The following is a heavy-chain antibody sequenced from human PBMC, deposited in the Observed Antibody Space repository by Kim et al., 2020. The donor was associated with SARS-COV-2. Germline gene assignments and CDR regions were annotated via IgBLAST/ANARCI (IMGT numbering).Heavy chain of an antibody. CDR1: GFTFSDYY. Sequence: GGSLRLSCAASGFTFSDYYMSWIRQAPGKGLEWVSYISSSGSTIYYADSVKGRITISRDNAKNSLYLQINSLRAEDTAVYYCARTPILLDYYDSSGYYSGAFEIWGQETMITLSS. J-gene: IGHJ3*02. CDR2: ISSSGSTI. CDR3: ARTPILLDYYDSSGYYSGAFEI. D-gene: IGHD3-22*01. V-gene: IGHV3-11*01.